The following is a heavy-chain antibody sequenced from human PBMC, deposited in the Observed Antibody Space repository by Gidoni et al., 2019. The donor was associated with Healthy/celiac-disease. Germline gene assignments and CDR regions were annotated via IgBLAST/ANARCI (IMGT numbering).Heavy chain of an antibody. V-gene: IGHV1-69*01. Sequence: QVQLVQSGAEVKKPGSSVKVSCKASGVTFSSYAISWVRQAPGQGLEWMGGIIPIFGTANYAQKFQGRVTITADESTSTAYMELSSLRSEDTAVYYCARDNSSGCYSPTCPSPHLTMYVWGKGTTVTVSS. J-gene: IGHJ6*04. D-gene: IGHD6-19*01. CDR2: IIPIFGTA. CDR3: ARDNSSGCYSPTCPSPHLTMYV. CDR1: GVTFSSYA.